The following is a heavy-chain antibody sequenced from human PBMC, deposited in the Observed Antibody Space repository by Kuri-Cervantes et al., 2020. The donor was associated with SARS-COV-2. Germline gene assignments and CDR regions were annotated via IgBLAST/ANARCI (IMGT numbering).Heavy chain of an antibody. CDR3: VRYLDWKRGADP. CDR1: GYTFISYG. D-gene: IGHD1-1*01. J-gene: IGHJ5*02. CDR2: ISPYNDKT. Sequence: ASVKVSCKASGYTFISYGITWVRQAPGQGLEWMGWISPYNDKTSYAEKFQGRVTMTTITSSTTAYMELRSLRPDDTAVYFCVRYLDWKRGADPWGQGTQVTVSS. V-gene: IGHV1-18*01.